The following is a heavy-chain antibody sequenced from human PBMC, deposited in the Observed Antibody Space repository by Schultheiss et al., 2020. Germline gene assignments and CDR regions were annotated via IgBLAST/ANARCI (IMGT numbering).Heavy chain of an antibody. D-gene: IGHD6-13*01. CDR3: ASLAPIAAAGDWFDP. Sequence: GGSLRLSCAASGFTFSSYAMSWVRQAPGKGLEWVSAISGSGGSTYYADSVKGRFTISRDNAKNSLYLQMNSLRAEDTAVYYCASLAPIAAAGDWFDPWGQGTLVTVSS. CDR2: ISGSGGST. CDR1: GFTFSSYA. V-gene: IGHV3-23*01. J-gene: IGHJ5*02.